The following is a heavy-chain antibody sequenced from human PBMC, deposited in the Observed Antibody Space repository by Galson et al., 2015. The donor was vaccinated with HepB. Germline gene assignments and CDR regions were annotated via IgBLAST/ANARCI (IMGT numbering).Heavy chain of an antibody. Sequence: SLRLSCAASGFTFSSYSMNWVRQAPGKGLEWVSSISSSSSYIYYADSVKGRFTISRDNAKNSLYLQMNSLRAEDTAVYYCARDFDYDSSGYYQLSEFDYWGQGTLVTVSS. CDR2: ISSSSSYI. CDR3: ARDFDYDSSGYYQLSEFDY. J-gene: IGHJ4*02. CDR1: GFTFSSYS. V-gene: IGHV3-21*01. D-gene: IGHD3-22*01.